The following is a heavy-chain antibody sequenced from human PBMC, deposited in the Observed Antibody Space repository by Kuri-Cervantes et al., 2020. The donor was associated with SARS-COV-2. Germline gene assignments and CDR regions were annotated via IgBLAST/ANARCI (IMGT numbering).Heavy chain of an antibody. CDR2: IIPILGIA. V-gene: IGHV1-69*04. CDR1: GYTFTSYA. D-gene: IGHD3-22*01. J-gene: IGHJ4*02. Sequence: SVKVSCKASGYTFTSYAMHWVRQAPGQRLEWMGRIIPILGIANYAQKFQGRVTITADKSTSTAYMELSSLRSEDTAVYYCARDCYYDSSGYYYEGGYYFDYWGQGTLVTVSS. CDR3: ARDCYYDSSGYYYEGGYYFDY.